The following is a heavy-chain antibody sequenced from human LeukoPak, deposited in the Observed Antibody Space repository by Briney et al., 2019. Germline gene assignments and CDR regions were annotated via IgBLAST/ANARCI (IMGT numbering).Heavy chain of an antibody. Sequence: GGSLRLSCAPSGFTFSSYAMSWVRQAPGKGLEWVSVISGSGGSTYYADPVKGRFTISRDNSKNTLYLQMSSLRAEDTAVYYCAKERAPRVTTGGFDYWGQGTLVTVSS. CDR2: ISGSGGST. CDR3: AKERAPRVTTGGFDY. CDR1: GFTFSSYA. V-gene: IGHV3-23*01. D-gene: IGHD4-17*01. J-gene: IGHJ4*02.